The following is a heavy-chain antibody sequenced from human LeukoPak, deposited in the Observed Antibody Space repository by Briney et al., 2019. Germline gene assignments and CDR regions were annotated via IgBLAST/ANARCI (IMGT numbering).Heavy chain of an antibody. CDR2: TSVDGRFR. D-gene: IGHD6-19*01. J-gene: IGHJ4*02. Sequence: PVGAPRLSCAASGFSLSAYGMDWVRQAPGKGLEWVALTSVDGRFRYAESVKGRFTISRDNSKNRVYLQMNSLSHEDTATYYCARDRQWLVRHSFDFWGQGSLV. CDR1: GFSLSAYG. V-gene: IGHV3-30*03. CDR3: ARDRQWLVRHSFDF.